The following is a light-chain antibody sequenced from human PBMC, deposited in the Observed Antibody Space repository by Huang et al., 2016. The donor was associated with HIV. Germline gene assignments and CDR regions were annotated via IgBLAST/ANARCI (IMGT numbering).Light chain of an antibody. V-gene: IGKV1-9*01. Sequence: IQLTQSPSSLSASVGDRVTIPCRASQGIRSHVAWYQLKPGKAPKLLIYGASTLRSWVPSRFSGSGSGTDFTLTISSLQPDDFASYYCQQLNTYPITFGQGTRLEIK. J-gene: IGKJ5*01. CDR2: GAS. CDR1: QGIRSH. CDR3: QQLNTYPIT.